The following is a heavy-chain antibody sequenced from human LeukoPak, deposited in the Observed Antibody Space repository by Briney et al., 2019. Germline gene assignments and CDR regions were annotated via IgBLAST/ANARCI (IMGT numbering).Heavy chain of an antibody. V-gene: IGHV1-2*02. J-gene: IGHJ4*02. D-gene: IGHD3-9*01. CDR2: INPNSGGT. CDR1: GGTFSSYA. Sequence: ASVKVSCKASGGTFSSYAISWVRQAPGQGLEWMGWINPNSGGTNYAQKFQGRVTMTRDTSISTAYMELSRLRSDDTAVYYCARGREYRGVLRYFLDPPPSIDYWGQGTLVTVSS. CDR3: ARGREYRGVLRYFLDPPPSIDY.